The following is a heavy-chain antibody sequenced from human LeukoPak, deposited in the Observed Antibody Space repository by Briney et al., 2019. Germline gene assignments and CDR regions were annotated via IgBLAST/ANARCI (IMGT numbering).Heavy chain of an antibody. CDR3: ARGIWTRAVSSYYFDY. D-gene: IGHD3/OR15-3a*01. CDR1: GGTFINYA. J-gene: IGHJ4*02. Sequence: AASVKVSCKASGGTFINYAIQWVRQAPGQRLEWMGWINAGNGHTRYSQRFQGRVTITRDASATTAYMEVTSLTSEDTAVYYCARGIWTRAVSSYYFDYWGQGTLVTVSS. V-gene: IGHV1-3*01. CDR2: INAGNGHT.